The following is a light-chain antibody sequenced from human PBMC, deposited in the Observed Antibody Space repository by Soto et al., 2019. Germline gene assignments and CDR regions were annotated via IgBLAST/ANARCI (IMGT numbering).Light chain of an antibody. CDR1: QDISNY. CDR2: DAS. V-gene: IGKV1-33*01. J-gene: IGKJ4*01. Sequence: DIQMTQSPSSLSASVGDRVTITCQVSQDISNYLNWYQQKPGKAPKLLIYDASNLETGVPSRFSGSGSGTDFTFTISSLQPEDIPTYYCQQYDNLLTFGGGTKVEIK. CDR3: QQYDNLLT.